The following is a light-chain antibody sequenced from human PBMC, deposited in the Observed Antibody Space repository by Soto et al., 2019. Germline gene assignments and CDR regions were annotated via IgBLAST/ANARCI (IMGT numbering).Light chain of an antibody. CDR1: QSVSSY. V-gene: IGKV3-11*01. CDR3: HQRQSWPRT. Sequence: VLTQSPATLSLSPGERATLSCRASQSVSSYLLWYQQKPGQTPRLLIYDASNRATGIPARFSGSGSGTDFTLTINSLAPEDFAIYYCHQRQSWPRTFGQGTKVDIK. J-gene: IGKJ1*01. CDR2: DAS.